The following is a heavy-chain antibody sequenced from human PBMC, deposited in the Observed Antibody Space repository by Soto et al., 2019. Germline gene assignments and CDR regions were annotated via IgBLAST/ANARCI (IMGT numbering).Heavy chain of an antibody. CDR2: FDPEDGET. CDR3: ATDLVGYYYDSSGYYYVGPRAFDI. CDR1: GYTLTELS. J-gene: IGHJ3*02. Sequence: ASVKVSCKVSGYTLTELSVHWVRQAPGKGLEWMGGFDPEDGETIYAQKFQGRVTMTEDTSTDTAYMELSSLRSEDTAVYYCATDLVGYYYDSSGYYYVGPRAFDIWGQGTMVTVSS. D-gene: IGHD3-22*01. V-gene: IGHV1-24*01.